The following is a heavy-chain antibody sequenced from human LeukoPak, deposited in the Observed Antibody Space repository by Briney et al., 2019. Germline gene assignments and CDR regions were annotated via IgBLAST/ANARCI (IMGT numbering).Heavy chain of an antibody. CDR1: GFTFSSYS. CDR2: INWNGGST. Sequence: GGSLRLSCAASGFTFSSYSMNWVRQAPGKGLEWVSGINWNGGSTGYADSVKGRFTISRDNAKNSLYLQMNSLRAEDTALYYCARDVGQWLANDYFDYWGQGTLVTVSS. D-gene: IGHD6-19*01. V-gene: IGHV3-20*04. J-gene: IGHJ4*02. CDR3: ARDVGQWLANDYFDY.